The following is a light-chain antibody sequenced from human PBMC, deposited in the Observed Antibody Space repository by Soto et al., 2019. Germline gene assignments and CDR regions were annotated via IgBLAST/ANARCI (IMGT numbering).Light chain of an antibody. CDR3: QHYGSSPGYT. CDR2: GAS. V-gene: IGKV3-20*01. CDR1: QSVTSSY. J-gene: IGKJ2*01. Sequence: EIVLTQSPGTLSLSPGERATLSCRASQSVTSSYLAWYQQRPGQAPRLLIYGASSRATGIPDRFSGSGSGTDFTLTISRLETEDFAVYYCQHYGSSPGYTFGQGTKLAIK.